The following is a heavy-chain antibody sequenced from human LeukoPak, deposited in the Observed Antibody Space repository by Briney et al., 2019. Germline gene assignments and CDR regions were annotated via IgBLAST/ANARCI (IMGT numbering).Heavy chain of an antibody. Sequence: GGSLRLSCVVSGFTVSSSYMSWVRQAPGKGLEWVSIIYSGVGTYYADSVKGRFTISRDSSKNTLYLQMNSLRAEDTAVYYCARVYGDPSYYFDYWGQGTLVTVSS. CDR3: ARVYGDPSYYFDY. CDR1: GFTVSSSY. D-gene: IGHD4-17*01. CDR2: IYSGVGT. V-gene: IGHV3-53*01. J-gene: IGHJ4*02.